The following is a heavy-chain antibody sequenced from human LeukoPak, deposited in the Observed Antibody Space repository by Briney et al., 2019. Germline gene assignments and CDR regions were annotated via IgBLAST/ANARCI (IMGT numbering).Heavy chain of an antibody. V-gene: IGHV3-43*01. J-gene: IGHJ4*02. D-gene: IGHD5-18*01. CDR2: AGRAGGTT. CDR1: GFNFDRYT. CDR3: AKELDTMFFDY. Sequence: HAGGSLRLSCATSGFNFDRYTIHWVRHAPGKGLEWVSLAGRAGGTTYYSDSVRGRFTISRDSGKNSVYLQMNSLTTDDTAFYFCAKELDTMFFDYWGQGALVTVSS.